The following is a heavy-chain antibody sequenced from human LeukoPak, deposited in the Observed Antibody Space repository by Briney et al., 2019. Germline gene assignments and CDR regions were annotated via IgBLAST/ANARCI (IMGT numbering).Heavy chain of an antibody. Sequence: PGGSLRLSCEASGFIFTDFGFHWVRQAPGKGLEWVTVIWFDGSRQHYVDSVKGRFTVSRDDSKNTLYLQMNSLRAEDTAVYYCARDVLAAGATGTFDIWGQGTMVTVSS. CDR1: GFIFTDFG. CDR3: ARDVLAAGATGTFDI. D-gene: IGHD1-14*01. CDR2: IWFDGSRQ. J-gene: IGHJ3*02. V-gene: IGHV3-33*01.